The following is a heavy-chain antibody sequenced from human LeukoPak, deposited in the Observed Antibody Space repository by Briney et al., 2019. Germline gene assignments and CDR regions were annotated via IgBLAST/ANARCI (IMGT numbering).Heavy chain of an antibody. Sequence: GGSLRLSCAASGFTFSSYAMSWVRQAPGKGLEWVSAISGSGGSTYYADSVKGRFTISRDNPKNTLYLQMNSLRAEDTAVYYCAKADSSGYYPLFGYFQHWARAPWSPSPQ. CDR1: GFTFSSYA. CDR3: AKADSSGYYPLFGYFQH. J-gene: IGHJ1*01. D-gene: IGHD3-22*01. CDR2: ISGSGGST. V-gene: IGHV3-23*01.